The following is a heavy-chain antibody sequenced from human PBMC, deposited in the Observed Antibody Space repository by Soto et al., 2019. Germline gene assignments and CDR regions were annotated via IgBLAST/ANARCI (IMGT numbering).Heavy chain of an antibody. V-gene: IGHV3-30*18. CDR1: AFTFSNYG. CDR2: ISHDGNNK. D-gene: IGHD3-3*01. CDR3: AKGTRPYYDFWSGQRLDYSMDV. Sequence: QVQLVESGGGVVQPGESLRLSCAASAFTFSNYGMHWVRQGPGKGLEWVAVISHDGNNKYYAESLKGRFTISRDDPKNTLYLQMNSLRVEDTAMYYCAKGTRPYYDFWSGQRLDYSMDVWGQGTTVIVSS. J-gene: IGHJ6*02.